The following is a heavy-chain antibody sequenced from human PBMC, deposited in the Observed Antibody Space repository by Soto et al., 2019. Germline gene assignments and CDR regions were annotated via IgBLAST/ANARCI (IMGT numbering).Heavy chain of an antibody. V-gene: IGHV3-30-3*01. D-gene: IGHD6-19*01. CDR1: GFTFSSYA. Sequence: GGSLRLSCAASGFTFSSYAMHWVRQAPGKGLEWVAVISYDGSNKYYADSVKGRFTISRDNSKNTLYLQMNSLRAEDTAVYYCARATGRLAHYYYGMDVWGQGTTVTVSS. CDR2: ISYDGSNK. CDR3: ARATGRLAHYYYGMDV. J-gene: IGHJ6*02.